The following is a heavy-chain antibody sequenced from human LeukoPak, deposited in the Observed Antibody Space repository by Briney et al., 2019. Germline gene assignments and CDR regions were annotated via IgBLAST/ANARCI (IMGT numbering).Heavy chain of an antibody. CDR2: IWSDGSNK. CDR1: GFTFSSYG. D-gene: IGHD3-22*01. Sequence: GGSLRLSCAASGFTFSSYGMHWVRRAPGKGLEWVAIIWSDGSNKYYADSVKGRFTISRDTSKNTLYLQMNSLRAEDTAVYYCARGGSSGSYGGYYFDYWGQGTLVTVSS. V-gene: IGHV3-33*01. J-gene: IGHJ4*02. CDR3: ARGGSSGSYGGYYFDY.